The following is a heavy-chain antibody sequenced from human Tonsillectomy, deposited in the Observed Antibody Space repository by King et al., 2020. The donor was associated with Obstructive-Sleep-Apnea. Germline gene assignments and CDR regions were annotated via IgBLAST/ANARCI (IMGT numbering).Heavy chain of an antibody. D-gene: IGHD5-12*01. V-gene: IGHV3-23*04. J-gene: IGHJ6*02. CDR3: AKGGSMDV. CDR2: FSGSGGST. Sequence: VQLVESGGGLVQPGGSLRLSCAASGFTFSNYAMSWVRQAPGKGLECVSTFSGSGGSTYYADSVKGRFTISIENSKNTLYLQMNNLGAQDTAVYYCAKGGSMDVWGQGTTVTVSS. CDR1: GFTFSNYA.